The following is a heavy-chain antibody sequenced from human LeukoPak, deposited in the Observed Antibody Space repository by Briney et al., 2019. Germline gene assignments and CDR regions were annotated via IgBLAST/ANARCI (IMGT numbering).Heavy chain of an antibody. CDR3: ARDRGYLDGFDI. CDR2: IYHSGST. CDR1: GYSISSDYF. J-gene: IGHJ3*02. D-gene: IGHD3-10*01. V-gene: IGHV4-38-2*01. Sequence: SETLSLTCAVSGYSISSDYFWGWIRQPPGKGLEWIGSIYHSGSTYYNPSLNSRVTMSLDTSKNQFSLKLSSVTAADTAVYYCARDRGYLDGFDIWGQGTMVTVSS.